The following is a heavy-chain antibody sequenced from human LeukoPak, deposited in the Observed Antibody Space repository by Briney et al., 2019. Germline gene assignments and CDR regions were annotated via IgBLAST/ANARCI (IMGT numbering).Heavy chain of an antibody. CDR2: ISGDGGST. Sequence: GGSLRLSCAASGFTFDDYAMHWVRQAPGKGLEWVSLISGDGGSTYYADSVKGRFTISRDNSKNSLYLQMNSLRTEDTALYYCAKDGIWFGEFRDADAFDIWGQGTMVTVSS. D-gene: IGHD3-10*01. CDR3: AKDGIWFGEFRDADAFDI. CDR1: GFTFDDYA. V-gene: IGHV3-43*02. J-gene: IGHJ3*02.